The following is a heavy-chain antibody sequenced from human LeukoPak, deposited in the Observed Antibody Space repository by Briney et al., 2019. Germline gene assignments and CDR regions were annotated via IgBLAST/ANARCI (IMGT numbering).Heavy chain of an antibody. CDR1: GFTFSSYG. J-gene: IGHJ4*02. V-gene: IGHV3-30*02. D-gene: IGHD3-10*01. CDR3: AKDLNVLLMYYFDY. CDR2: IRYDGSNK. Sequence: GGSLRLSCAASGFTFSSYGMHWVRQAPGKGLEWVAFIRYDGSNKYYADSVKGRFTISRDNSKNTLYLQMNSLRAEDTAVYYCAKDLNVLLMYYFDYWGQGTLVTVSS.